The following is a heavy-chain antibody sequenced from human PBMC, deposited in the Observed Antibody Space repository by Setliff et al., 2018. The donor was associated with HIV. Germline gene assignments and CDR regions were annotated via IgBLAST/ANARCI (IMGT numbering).Heavy chain of an antibody. CDR1: GGASSSYY. Sequence: SETLSLTCTVSGGASSSYYWSWIRQPPGKGLEWIGYIYTSGSTNYNPSLKSRVTRSVDTSKNQFSLKLSSVTAADTAVYYCERERDGYNPRIFDSWGQGTMVTVSS. CDR3: ERERDGYNPRIFDS. D-gene: IGHD5-12*01. J-gene: IGHJ3*02. CDR2: IYTSGST. V-gene: IGHV4-4*08.